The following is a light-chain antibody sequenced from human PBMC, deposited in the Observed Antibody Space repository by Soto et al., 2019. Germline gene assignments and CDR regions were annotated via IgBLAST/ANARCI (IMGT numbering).Light chain of an antibody. CDR3: SSYTSSGTLI. CDR1: SNDVGGYNY. V-gene: IGLV2-14*01. CDR2: DVS. Sequence: QSALTQPASVSGSPGQSITISCTGTSNDVGGYNYVSWYQQHPGKAPKLMIYDVSNRPSGVSNRFSGSKSGNTASLTISGLQAEDEGDYYCSSYTSSGTLIFGGGTKLTVL. J-gene: IGLJ2*01.